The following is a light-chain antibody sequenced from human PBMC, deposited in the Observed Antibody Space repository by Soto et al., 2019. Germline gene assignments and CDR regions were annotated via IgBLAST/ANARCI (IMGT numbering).Light chain of an antibody. CDR1: RSNIGAGYD. V-gene: IGLV1-40*01. CDR2: GNR. CDR3: PSYDSSLHAWV. J-gene: IGLJ3*02. Sequence: QSVLTQPPSVSGAPGRRVTISCTGARSNIGAGYDVHWYQQLPGTAPKLLIYGNRYRPSWVPARFSASKSGTSASLAIAGLQAEDEDDYICPSYDSSLHAWVFGGGTKLTVL.